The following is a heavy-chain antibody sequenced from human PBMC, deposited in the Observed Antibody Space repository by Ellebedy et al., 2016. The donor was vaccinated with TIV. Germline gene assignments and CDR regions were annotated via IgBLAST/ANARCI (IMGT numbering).Heavy chain of an antibody. V-gene: IGHV3-23*01. D-gene: IGHD1-26*01. Sequence: GGSLRLSCAASGFTFNTYGMTWVRQAPGKGLEWVSPISGSGGDTYYADSVKGRFTISRDNSKNTLYLQMNSLRVEDTAVYYCAKDYSGLHGMDVWGQGITVTVSS. CDR3: AKDYSGLHGMDV. J-gene: IGHJ6*02. CDR2: ISGSGGDT. CDR1: GFTFNTYG.